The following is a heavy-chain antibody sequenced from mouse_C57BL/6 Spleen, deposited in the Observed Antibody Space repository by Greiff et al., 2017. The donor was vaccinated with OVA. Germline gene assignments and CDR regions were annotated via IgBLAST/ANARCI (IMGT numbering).Heavy chain of an antibody. V-gene: IGHV1-82*01. J-gene: IGHJ2*01. D-gene: IGHD4-1*01. CDR2: IYPGDGDT. Sequence: VQLQQSGPELVKPGASVKISCKASGYAFSSSWMNWVKQRPGKGLEWIGRIYPGDGDTNYNGKFKGKATLTADKSSSTAYMQLSSLTSEDSAVYFWARVWDGGNYFDYWGQGTTLTVSS. CDR1: GYAFSSSW. CDR3: ARVWDGGNYFDY.